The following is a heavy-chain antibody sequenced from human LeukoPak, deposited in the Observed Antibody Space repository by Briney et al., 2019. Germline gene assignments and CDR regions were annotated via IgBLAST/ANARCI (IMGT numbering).Heavy chain of an antibody. Sequence: GGSLSLSCAASGFTFSRYGMHWVRQAPGKGLEWVAVISYDGSNKYYADSMKGRFTISRDNSKNTLYLQMNSLRAEDTAVYYCAKDWFYGDYVIDYWGQGTLVTVSS. CDR1: GFTFSRYG. J-gene: IGHJ4*02. V-gene: IGHV3-30*18. CDR3: AKDWFYGDYVIDY. D-gene: IGHD4-17*01. CDR2: ISYDGSNK.